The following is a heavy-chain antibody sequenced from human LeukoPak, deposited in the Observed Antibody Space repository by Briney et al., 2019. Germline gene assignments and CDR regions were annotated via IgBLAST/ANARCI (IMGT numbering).Heavy chain of an antibody. J-gene: IGHJ3*02. Sequence: PSETLSLTCTVSGGSISSGGYYWSWIRQPPGKGLEWIGYIYHSGSTYYNPSLKSRVTISVDTSKNQFSLKLSSVTAADTAIYYCARAGERGYNGYDDAFDIWGQGTMVTVSS. D-gene: IGHD5-12*01. V-gene: IGHV4-30-2*02. CDR2: IYHSGST. CDR1: GGSISSGGYY. CDR3: ARAGERGYNGYDDAFDI.